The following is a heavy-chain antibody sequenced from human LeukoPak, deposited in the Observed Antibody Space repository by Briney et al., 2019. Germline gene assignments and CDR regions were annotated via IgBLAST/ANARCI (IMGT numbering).Heavy chain of an antibody. CDR1: GFSFSRYG. CDR2: IRYDGSNK. CDR3: AELGITMIGGV. V-gene: IGHV3-30*02. J-gene: IGHJ6*04. D-gene: IGHD3-10*02. Sequence: PGGSLTLSCAASGFSFSRYGMHWVRQAPGKGVGGVAFIRYDGSNKYYADSVNGRFTISRDNANNSLYLQMHSLRAEDTAVYYCAELGITMIGGVWGNGTTVTISS.